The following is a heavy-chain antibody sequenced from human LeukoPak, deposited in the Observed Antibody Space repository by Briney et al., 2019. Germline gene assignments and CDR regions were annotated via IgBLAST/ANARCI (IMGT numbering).Heavy chain of an antibody. Sequence: PGGSLRLSCSASGFTFGDYAMSWFRQAPGKGLEWVGFIRSKAYGGTTDSAASVKGRFTISRDNSKSIAYLQMNSLKTEDTAVYYCTKDQVGISAAADYYYGMDVWGQGTTVTVS. J-gene: IGHJ6*02. D-gene: IGHD6-13*01. V-gene: IGHV3-49*03. CDR1: GFTFGDYA. CDR3: TKDQVGISAAADYYYGMDV. CDR2: IRSKAYGGTT.